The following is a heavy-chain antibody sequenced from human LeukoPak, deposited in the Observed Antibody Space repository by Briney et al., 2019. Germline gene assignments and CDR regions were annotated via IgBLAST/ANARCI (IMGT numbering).Heavy chain of an antibody. J-gene: IGHJ6*03. CDR2: IRYDGSDQ. CDR3: AKDRGIQTYFYYYYMDV. CDR1: GFSFSSYG. V-gene: IGHV3-30*02. Sequence: GGSLRLSCAAFGFSFSSYGMHWVRQAPGKGLEWVGFIRYDGSDQYYTDSVKGRFPISRDNSKTTVFLQMNSLRAEDTAVYFCAKDRGIQTYFYYYYMDVWGKGTTVTISS. D-gene: IGHD5-18*01.